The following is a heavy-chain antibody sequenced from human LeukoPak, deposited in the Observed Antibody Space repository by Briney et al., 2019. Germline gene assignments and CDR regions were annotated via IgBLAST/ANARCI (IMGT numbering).Heavy chain of an antibody. CDR2: IYSVGST. J-gene: IGHJ6*02. Sequence: GGSLRLSCTASGFTFSSYWMSWVRQAPGKGLEWVSVIYSVGSTYYADSVKGRFTISRDNSKNTLSLQMNSLRVEDTAVYYCASCSGPNYYYGMDVWGQGTTVTVSS. D-gene: IGHD3-10*02. CDR3: ASCSGPNYYYGMDV. V-gene: IGHV3-53*01. CDR1: GFTFSSYW.